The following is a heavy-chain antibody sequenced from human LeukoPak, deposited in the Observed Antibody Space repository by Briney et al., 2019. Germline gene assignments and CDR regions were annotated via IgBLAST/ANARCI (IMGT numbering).Heavy chain of an antibody. J-gene: IGHJ4*02. D-gene: IGHD2-2*01. Sequence: ASVKVSCKASGYTFASYGISWVRQAPGQGLEWMGWISTYNGNTNYAQKLQGRVTMTTDTSTSTAYMELRRLRSDDTAVYYCAREYCSSTSCYSPDYWGQGTLVTVSS. CDR3: AREYCSSTSCYSPDY. CDR1: GYTFASYG. CDR2: ISTYNGNT. V-gene: IGHV1-18*01.